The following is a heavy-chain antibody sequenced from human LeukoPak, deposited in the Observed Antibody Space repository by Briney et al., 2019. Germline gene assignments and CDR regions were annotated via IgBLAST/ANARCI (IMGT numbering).Heavy chain of an antibody. CDR2: IKQDGSEK. V-gene: IGHV3-7*03. D-gene: IGHD3-3*01. J-gene: IGHJ3*02. CDR3: AREKKTEWTTGAFDM. CDR1: GFTFSSYW. Sequence: GGSLRLSCAASGFTFSSYWMSWVRQAPGKGLEWVANIKQDGSEKNYMDSVKGRFTMSRDNAQNALYLEMNSLRAEDTAVYYCAREKKTEWTTGAFDMWGQGTMVIVSS.